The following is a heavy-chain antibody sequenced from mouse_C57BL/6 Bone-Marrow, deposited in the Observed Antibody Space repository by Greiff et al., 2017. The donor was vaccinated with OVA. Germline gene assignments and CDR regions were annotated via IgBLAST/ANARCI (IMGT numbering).Heavy chain of an antibody. D-gene: IGHD3-2*02. J-gene: IGHJ4*01. CDR1: GYTFTSYW. CDR3: AREAGALYAMDY. CDR2: IDPSDSYT. V-gene: IGHV1-69*01. Sequence: QVHVKQPGAELVMPGASVKLSCKASGYTFTSYWMHWVKQRPGQGLEWIGEIDPSDSYTNYNQKFKGKSTLTVDKSSSTAYMQLSSLTSEDSAVYYCAREAGALYAMDYWGQGTSVTVSS.